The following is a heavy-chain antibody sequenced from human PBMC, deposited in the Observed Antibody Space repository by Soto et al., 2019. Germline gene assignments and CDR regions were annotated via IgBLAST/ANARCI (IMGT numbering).Heavy chain of an antibody. D-gene: IGHD5-12*01. Sequence: WGSLRLSCAASGFTSNNFAMHWFRQAPGKGLEWVAFISYDGTYKYYADSVRGRFTVYRDNSKSTLFLQMNSLKFEDTAVYVCANEVDVAFSSLQYGMDVWGQGTTVTVSS. CDR2: ISYDGTYK. J-gene: IGHJ6*02. CDR1: GFTSNNFA. CDR3: ANEVDVAFSSLQYGMDV. V-gene: IGHV3-30*14.